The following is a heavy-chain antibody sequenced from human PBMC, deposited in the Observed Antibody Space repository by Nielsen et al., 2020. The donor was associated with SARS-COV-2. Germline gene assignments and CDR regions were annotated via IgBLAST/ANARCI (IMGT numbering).Heavy chain of an antibody. CDR1: GFIFSSYW. CDR3: ARDGDYYDSSGFDY. D-gene: IGHD3-22*01. CDR2: IKQDGSEK. Sequence: GESLKISCAASGFIFSSYWMSWVRQAPGKGLEWVANIKQDGSEKYYVDSVKGRFTISRDNAKNSLYLQMNSLRAEDTAVYYCARDGDYYDSSGFDYWGQGTLVTVSS. V-gene: IGHV3-7*01. J-gene: IGHJ4*02.